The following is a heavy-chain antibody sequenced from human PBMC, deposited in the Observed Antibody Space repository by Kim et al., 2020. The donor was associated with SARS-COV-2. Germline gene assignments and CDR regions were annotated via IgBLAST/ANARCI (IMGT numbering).Heavy chain of an antibody. CDR3: ARDGDLYSSGKDAFDI. J-gene: IGHJ3*02. V-gene: IGHV3-7*01. CDR2: IKQDGNQK. CDR1: GVTFSSYW. Sequence: GGSLRLSCAASGVTFSSYWMTWVRQAPGKGLEWVANIKQDGNQKYYVDSVKGRFTISRDNAKNSLYLQMNSLRAEDTAVYYCARDGDLYSSGKDAFDIWGPGTMVTVSS. D-gene: IGHD6-19*01.